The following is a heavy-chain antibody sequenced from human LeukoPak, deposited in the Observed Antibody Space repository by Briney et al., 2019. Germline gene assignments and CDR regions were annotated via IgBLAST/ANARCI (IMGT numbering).Heavy chain of an antibody. D-gene: IGHD3-10*01. V-gene: IGHV1-69*04. CDR2: IIPILGIA. CDR1: GGTFSSYA. Sequence: SVKVSCKASGGTFSSYAISWVRQAPGQGLEWMGRIIPILGIANYAQKFQGRVTITADKSTSTAYMELSSLRSDDTAVYYCVREVSMVRGVITFYHYNGMDVWGQGTAVTVSS. CDR3: VREVSMVRGVITFYHYNGMDV. J-gene: IGHJ6*02.